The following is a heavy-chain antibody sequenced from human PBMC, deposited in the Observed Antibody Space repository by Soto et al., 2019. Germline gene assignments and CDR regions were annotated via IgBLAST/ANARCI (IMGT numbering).Heavy chain of an antibody. CDR2: ISSSGSPI. D-gene: IGHD6-6*01. CDR1: GFTFSDYY. J-gene: IGHJ6*02. Sequence: QVQLVESGGGLVKPGGSLRLSCAASGFTFSDYYMSWIRQAPGKGLEWVSYISSSGSPIYYADSVKGRFTISRDNAKNALYLQMNSLRAEDTAVYYCAREGSSSSSHYYYGIDVWGQGTTVTVSS. V-gene: IGHV3-11*01. CDR3: AREGSSSSSHYYYGIDV.